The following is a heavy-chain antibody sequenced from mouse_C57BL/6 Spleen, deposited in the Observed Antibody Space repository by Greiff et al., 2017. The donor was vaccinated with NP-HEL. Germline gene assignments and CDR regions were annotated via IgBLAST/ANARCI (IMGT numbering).Heavy chain of an antibody. Sequence: VQLQQSGAELVKPGASVKISCKASGYAFSSYWMNWVKQRPGKGLEWIGQIYPGDGDTNYNGKFKGKATLTADKSSSTAYMQLSSLTSEDSAVYFCAREDGYYGSSPFAYWGQGTLVTVSA. CDR1: GYAFSSYW. D-gene: IGHD1-1*01. CDR3: AREDGYYGSSPFAY. J-gene: IGHJ3*01. CDR2: IYPGDGDT. V-gene: IGHV1-80*01.